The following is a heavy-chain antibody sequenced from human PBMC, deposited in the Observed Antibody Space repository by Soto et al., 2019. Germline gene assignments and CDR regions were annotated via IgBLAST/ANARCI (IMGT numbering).Heavy chain of an antibody. D-gene: IGHD3-16*01. Sequence: ASVKVSCKASGYTFTNYYLHWVRQAPGQGLEWMGWISPRTGGTKYAQTFQGRVTLTRDTSITTAYMELSSLRSDDTAVYYCARIGVSSGHESPDFDSWGQGTLVTVSS. CDR2: ISPRTGGT. CDR3: ARIGVSSGHESPDFDS. V-gene: IGHV1-2*02. CDR1: GYTFTNYY. J-gene: IGHJ4*02.